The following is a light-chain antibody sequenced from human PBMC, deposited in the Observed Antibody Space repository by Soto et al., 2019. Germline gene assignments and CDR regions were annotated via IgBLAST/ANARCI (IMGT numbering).Light chain of an antibody. CDR2: AAS. CDR3: QQYYSYPFP. CDR1: QGISSY. J-gene: IGKJ4*01. V-gene: IGKV1-8*01. Sequence: AIRMTQSPSSFSASTGDRVTITCRASQGISSYLAWYQQKPGKAPKLLIYAASTLQSGVPSRFSGSGSGTDFTLTISCLQSEDFATYYCQQYYSYPFPFGRGTKVEIK.